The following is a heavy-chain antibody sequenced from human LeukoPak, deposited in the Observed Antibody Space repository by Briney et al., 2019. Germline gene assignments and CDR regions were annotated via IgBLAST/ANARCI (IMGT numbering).Heavy chain of an antibody. D-gene: IGHD1-26*01. CDR2: IRYDGSNK. J-gene: IGHJ4*02. V-gene: IGHV3-30*02. CDR1: GFTFSSYG. Sequence: GGSLRLSCAASGFTFSSYGMHWVRQAPGKGLEWVAFIRYDGSNKYYADSVKGRFTISRDNSKNTLYLQMNSLRAEDTAVYYCAKPYSGSYYHYFDYWGQGTLVTVSS. CDR3: AKPYSGSYYHYFDY.